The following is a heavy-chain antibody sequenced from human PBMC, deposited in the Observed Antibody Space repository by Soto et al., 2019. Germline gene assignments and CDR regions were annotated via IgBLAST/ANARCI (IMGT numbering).Heavy chain of an antibody. D-gene: IGHD6-13*01. V-gene: IGHV3-23*01. CDR1: GFTFTKSG. CDR3: AKDGLSDSPSAIDY. Sequence: PGGSLRLSCAASGFTFTKSGMSWVRQAPGKGLEWVAGIGGSGRKTYYADSVKGRFSISRDNSKNSLFLQMNSLSADDTAIYYCAKDGLSDSPSAIDYWGLGTLVTVPQ. J-gene: IGHJ4*02. CDR2: IGGSGRKT.